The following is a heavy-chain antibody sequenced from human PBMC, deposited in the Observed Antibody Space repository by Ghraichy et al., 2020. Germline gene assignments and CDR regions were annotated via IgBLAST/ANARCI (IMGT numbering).Heavy chain of an antibody. Sequence: GGSLRLSCAVSGFSFSSYWMSWVRQAPGKGLEWVANINQDGSEKKFVDSAKGRFTISRDNARNSLSLQMNSLRAEDTAVYYCVRDCWAKVVCDGFDIWGQGTMVSVSS. CDR2: INQDGSEK. D-gene: IGHD2-21*01. J-gene: IGHJ3*02. V-gene: IGHV3-7*03. CDR3: VRDCWAKVVCDGFDI. CDR1: GFSFSSYW.